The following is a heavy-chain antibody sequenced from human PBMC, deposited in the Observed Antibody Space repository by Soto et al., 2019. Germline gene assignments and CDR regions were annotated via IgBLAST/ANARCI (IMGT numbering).Heavy chain of an antibody. CDR1: GGSVSSGSYY. CDR2: IYYSGST. CDR3: ASVTRTCISTSCYRYYYGMDV. V-gene: IGHV4-61*01. Sequence: SETMSLTCTVSGGSVSSGSYYWSWIRQPPGKGLEWIGYIYYSGSTNYNPSLKSRVTISVDTSKNQFSLKLSSVTAADTAVYYCASVTRTCISTSCYRYYYGMDVWGQGTTVTVSS. J-gene: IGHJ6*02. D-gene: IGHD2-2*02.